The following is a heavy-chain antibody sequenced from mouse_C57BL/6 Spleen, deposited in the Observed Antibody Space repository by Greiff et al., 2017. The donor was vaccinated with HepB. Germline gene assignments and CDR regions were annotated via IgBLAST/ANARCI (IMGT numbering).Heavy chain of an antibody. CDR2: ISYDGSN. CDR1: GYSITSGYY. V-gene: IGHV3-6*01. CDR3: AMVGREYFDY. Sequence: EVQLQQSGPGLVKPSQSLSLTCSVTGYSITSGYYWNWIRQFPGNQLEWMGYISYDGSNNYNPSLKNRISITRDTSKNQFFLKLNSVTTEDTATYYCAMVGREYFDYWGQGTTLTVSS. J-gene: IGHJ2*01. D-gene: IGHD1-1*02.